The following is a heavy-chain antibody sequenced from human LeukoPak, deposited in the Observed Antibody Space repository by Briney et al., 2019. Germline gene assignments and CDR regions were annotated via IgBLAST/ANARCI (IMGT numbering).Heavy chain of an antibody. CDR3: ARHLNPTRPFDP. CDR1: GGSFSGYY. CDR2: INHSGST. J-gene: IGHJ5*02. Sequence: SETLSLTCAVYGGSFSGYYWSWIRQPPGKGLEWIGEINHSGSTNYNPSLKSRVTISVDTSKNQFSLKLSSVTAADTAVYYCARHLNPTRPFDPWGQGTLVTVSS. V-gene: IGHV4-34*01. D-gene: IGHD3-3*02.